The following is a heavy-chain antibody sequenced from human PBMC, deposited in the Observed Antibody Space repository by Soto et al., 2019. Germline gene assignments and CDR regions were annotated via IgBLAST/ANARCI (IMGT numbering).Heavy chain of an antibody. CDR3: ARGVSYYYDSSGYGPYFDY. CDR1: GGSFSSGDYY. D-gene: IGHD3-22*01. CDR2: IYYSGST. Sequence: SETLSLTCTVSGGSFSSGDYYWSWIRQPPGKGLDLIGYIYYSGSTYYNPSLKSRVTISVDTSKNQFSLKLSSVTAADTAVYYCARGVSYYYDSSGYGPYFDYVGQGTLVSVSS. J-gene: IGHJ4*02. V-gene: IGHV4-30-4*01.